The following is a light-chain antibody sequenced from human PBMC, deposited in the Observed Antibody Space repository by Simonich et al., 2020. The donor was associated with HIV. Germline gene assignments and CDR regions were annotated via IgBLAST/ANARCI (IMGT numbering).Light chain of an antibody. J-gene: IGKJ1*01. CDR1: QGMSSC. CDR2: KAS. CDR3: QQYNSYSPGT. Sequence: DIQMTQSPSTLSASVGDRVTITCRASQGMSSCLAWYQQTPGKAPKRLIYKASSLESGVPSRFSGSGSGTEFILTISSLQPDDFATYYCQQYNSYSPGTFGQGTRVEIK. V-gene: IGKV1-5*03.